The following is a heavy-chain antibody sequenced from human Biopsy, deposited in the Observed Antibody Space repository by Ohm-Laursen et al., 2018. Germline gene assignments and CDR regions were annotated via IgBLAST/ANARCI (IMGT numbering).Heavy chain of an antibody. D-gene: IGHD6-19*01. CDR3: ARDWLVGGLS. J-gene: IGHJ5*02. CDR2: INQGGSEN. CDR1: GFTFDTYW. V-gene: IGHV3-7*01. Sequence: SLRLSCAASGFTFDTYWMSWVRQAPGKGLEWVANINQGGSENYYVESVKGRFTISRDNAKNSLYLQMNSLRAEDTAVYYCARDWLVGGLSWGQGTLVTVSS.